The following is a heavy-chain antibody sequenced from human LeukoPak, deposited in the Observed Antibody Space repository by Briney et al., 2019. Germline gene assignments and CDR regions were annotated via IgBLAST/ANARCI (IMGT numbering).Heavy chain of an antibody. CDR2: ISGSGGST. CDR1: GFTFSSYA. J-gene: IGHJ6*03. CDR3: ARVAFPALRYYYYYYMDV. V-gene: IGHV3-23*01. Sequence: EPGGSLRLSCAASGFTFSSYAMSWVRQAPGKGLEWVSAISGSGGSTYYADSVKGRFTISRDNSKNTLYLQMNSLRAEDTAVYYCARVAFPALRYYYYYYMDVWGKGTTVTVSS. D-gene: IGHD3-3*02.